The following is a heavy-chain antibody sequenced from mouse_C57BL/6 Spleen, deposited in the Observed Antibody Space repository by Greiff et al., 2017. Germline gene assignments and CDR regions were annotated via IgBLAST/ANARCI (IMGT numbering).Heavy chain of an antibody. J-gene: IGHJ4*01. CDR1: GFSFNTYA. CDR3: VRNYGSTYAMDY. Sequence: EVQLVASGGGLVQPKGSLKLSCAASGFSFNTYAMNWVRQAPGKGLEWVARIRSKSNNYATYYADSVKDRFTISRDDSESMLYLQMNNLKTEDTAMYYCVRNYGSTYAMDYWGQGTSVTVSS. V-gene: IGHV10-1*01. D-gene: IGHD1-1*01. CDR2: IRSKSNNYAT.